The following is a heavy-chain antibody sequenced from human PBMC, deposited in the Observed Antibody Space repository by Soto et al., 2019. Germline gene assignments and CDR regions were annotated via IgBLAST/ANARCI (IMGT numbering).Heavy chain of an antibody. V-gene: IGHV3-15*07. CDR1: GFTFSNAW. CDR2: IKSKTDGGTT. D-gene: IGHD3-3*01. Sequence: PGGSLRLSCAASGFTFSNAWMNWVRQAPGKGLEWVGRIKSKTDGGTTDYAAPVKGRFTISRDDSKNTLYLQMNSLKTEDTAVYYCTTVIPYDFWSGYYRRYYYYGMDVWGQGTTVTVSS. CDR3: TTVIPYDFWSGYYRRYYYYGMDV. J-gene: IGHJ6*02.